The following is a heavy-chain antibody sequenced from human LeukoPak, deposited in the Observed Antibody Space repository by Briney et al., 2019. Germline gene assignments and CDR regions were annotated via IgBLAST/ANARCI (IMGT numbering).Heavy chain of an antibody. J-gene: IGHJ3*02. Sequence: GGSLRLSCAASGFTFSSYAMPWVRQAPGKGLEWVAIISFDGSYKNYADSVKGRFTISRDNSKNTLYLQMNSLRAEDTAVYYCARDRWYYYDSSDYYHDAFDIWGQGTMVTVSS. CDR1: GFTFSSYA. CDR3: ARDRWYYYDSSDYYHDAFDI. D-gene: IGHD3-22*01. V-gene: IGHV3-30*04. CDR2: ISFDGSYK.